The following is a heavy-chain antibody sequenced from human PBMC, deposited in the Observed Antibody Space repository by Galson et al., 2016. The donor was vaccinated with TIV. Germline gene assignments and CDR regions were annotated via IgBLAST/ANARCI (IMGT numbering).Heavy chain of an antibody. Sequence: SLRLSCAASGFTFDDHGMSWVRQVPGKGLEWVSSINWNGGATSYADSVKGRFTISRDNAKNFLYLQMNSLRAEDTAFYYCVREVACGGACYYFDYWGQGNLVTVSS. CDR3: VREVACGGACYYFDY. CDR2: INWNGGAT. CDR1: GFTFDDHG. D-gene: IGHD2-21*02. J-gene: IGHJ4*02. V-gene: IGHV3-20*04.